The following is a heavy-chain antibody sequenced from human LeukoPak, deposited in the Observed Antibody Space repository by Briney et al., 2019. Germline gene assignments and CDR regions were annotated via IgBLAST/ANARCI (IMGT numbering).Heavy chain of an antibody. CDR3: ARSRGGYLRYYFDY. CDR1: GYSISSGYY. CDR2: IYHSGST. Sequence: PSETLSLTCTVSGYSISSGYYWGWIRQPPGKGLEWIGSIYHSGSTYYNPSLKSRVTISVDTSKNQFSLKLSSVTAADTAVYYCARSRGGYLRYYFDYWGQGTLVTVSS. J-gene: IGHJ4*02. D-gene: IGHD5-12*01. V-gene: IGHV4-38-2*02.